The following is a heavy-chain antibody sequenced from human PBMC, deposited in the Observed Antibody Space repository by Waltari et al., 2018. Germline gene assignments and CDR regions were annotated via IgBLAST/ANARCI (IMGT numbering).Heavy chain of an antibody. J-gene: IGHJ6*02. Sequence: QVQLVQSGAEVKKPGSSVKVSCKASGGTFSSYAISWVRQDPGQGLEWMGGIIHIFGTASYAQNFQCRVTITADESTSTAYMELSSLRSEDTAVYYCARLAFTVTTHYYYGMDVWGQGTTVTVSS. V-gene: IGHV1-69*01. CDR1: GGTFSSYA. CDR3: ARLAFTVTTHYYYGMDV. CDR2: IIHIFGTA. D-gene: IGHD4-4*01.